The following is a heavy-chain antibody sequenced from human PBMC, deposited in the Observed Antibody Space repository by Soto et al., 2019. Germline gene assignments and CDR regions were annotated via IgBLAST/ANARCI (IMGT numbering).Heavy chain of an antibody. V-gene: IGHV3-66*01. J-gene: IGHJ6*02. CDR3: ATILTTMTPEEHVYYGLDV. CDR1: GFAVSTSY. Sequence: VQLVESGGGLVQPGGSLRLSCAASGFAVSTSYMNWVRQAPGKGLEWVSVIDSGGSTNHADSVKGRFTISTDVSKXXLXIQMNSLRAEDTAVYYCATILTTMTPEEHVYYGLDVWGQGTTVTVSS. CDR2: IDSGGST. D-gene: IGHD4-17*01.